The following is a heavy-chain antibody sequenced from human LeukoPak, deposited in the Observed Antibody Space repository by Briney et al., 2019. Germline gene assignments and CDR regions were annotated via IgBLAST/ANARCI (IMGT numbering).Heavy chain of an antibody. CDR2: ISGSGGST. V-gene: IGHV3-23*01. D-gene: IGHD4-11*01. J-gene: IGHJ4*02. Sequence: GGSLRLSCAASGFTFSGYAMSWVRQAPGKGLEWVSAISGSGGSTYYADSVKGRSTISRDNSKNTLYLQMNSLRAEDTAVYYCAKDLDPYSNFFNYFDYWGQGTLVTVSS. CDR3: AKDLDPYSNFFNYFDY. CDR1: GFTFSGYA.